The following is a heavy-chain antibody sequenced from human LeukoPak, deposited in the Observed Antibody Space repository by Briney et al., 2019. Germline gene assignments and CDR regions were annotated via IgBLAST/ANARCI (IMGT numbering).Heavy chain of an antibody. D-gene: IGHD2-15*01. CDR2: INWNGGST. Sequence: GGSLRLSCAASGFTFDDYGMSWVRQAPGKGLEWVSGINWNGGSTGYADSVKGRFTISRDNAKNSLYLQMNSLRAKDTALYYCARDVSGGGGWPYLDYWGQGTLVTVSS. CDR1: GFTFDDYG. V-gene: IGHV3-20*04. CDR3: ARDVSGGGGWPYLDY. J-gene: IGHJ4*02.